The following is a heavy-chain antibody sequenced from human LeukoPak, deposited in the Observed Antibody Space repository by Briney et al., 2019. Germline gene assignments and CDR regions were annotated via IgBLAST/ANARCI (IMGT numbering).Heavy chain of an antibody. CDR3: AKDFRIAAAAGYFDY. CDR2: ISGSGGST. CDR1: GFTFSSYA. V-gene: IGHV3-23*01. D-gene: IGHD6-13*01. Sequence: GGSLRLSCAASGFTFSSYAMSWVRQAPGKGLEWVSAISGSGGSTYYADSVKGRFTISRDNSKNTLYLQMNSLRAEDTAVYYRAKDFRIAAAAGYFDYWGQGTLVTVSS. J-gene: IGHJ4*02.